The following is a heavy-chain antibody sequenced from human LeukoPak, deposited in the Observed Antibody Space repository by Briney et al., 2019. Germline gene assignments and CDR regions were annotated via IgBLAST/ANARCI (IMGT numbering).Heavy chain of an antibody. D-gene: IGHD5-18*01. CDR3: ARGLGVDTAMVPYDF. V-gene: IGHV6-1*01. J-gene: IGHJ4*02. CDR1: GDSVSSNSAA. Sequence: SQTLSLTCAISGDSVSSNSAAWNWIRQSPSRGLEWLGRTYYRSKWYNDYAVSVKSRITIKPGTSKNQFSLQLNSVTPEDTAVYYCARGLGVDTAMVPYDFWGQGTLVTVSS. CDR2: TYYRSKWYN.